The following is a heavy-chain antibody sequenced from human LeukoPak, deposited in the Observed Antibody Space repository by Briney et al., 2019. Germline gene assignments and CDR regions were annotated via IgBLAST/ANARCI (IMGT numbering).Heavy chain of an antibody. CDR3: AKDRDYYGSGSPNYPGDY. CDR1: GFTFSSYA. CDR2: ISGNGAKT. D-gene: IGHD3-10*01. V-gene: IGHV3-23*01. J-gene: IGHJ4*02. Sequence: PGGSLRLSCAASGFTFSSYAMNWVRQAPGRGLEWVSTISGNGAKTYYADSVKGRFTISRDNSKNTLYLQMNSLRAEDTAVYYCAKDRDYYGSGSPNYPGDYWGQGTLVTVSS.